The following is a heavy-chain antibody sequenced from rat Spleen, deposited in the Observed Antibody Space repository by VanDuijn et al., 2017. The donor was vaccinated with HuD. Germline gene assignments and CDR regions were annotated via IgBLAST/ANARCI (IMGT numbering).Heavy chain of an antibody. CDR1: GFTFSDYG. V-gene: IGHV5-29*01. CDR3: ARRHYGYTDYFDY. J-gene: IGHJ2*01. CDR2: ISYGDRSGHSST. D-gene: IGHD1-9*01. Sequence: EVQLAGSGGGLVQPGRSLKLSCSASGFTFSDYGMAWVRQGPTKGLEWVATISYGDRSGHSSTYYRDSVKGRFTISRDNAKSTLSLQMDSLRSEDTATYYCARRHYGYTDYFDYWGQGVMVTVSS.